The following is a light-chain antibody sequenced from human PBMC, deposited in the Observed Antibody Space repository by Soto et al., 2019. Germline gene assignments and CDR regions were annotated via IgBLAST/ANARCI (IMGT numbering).Light chain of an antibody. Sequence: QSALTQPPSASGTPGQGVTISCSGSTSNIGSNYVYWYQQLPGTAPELLIYRNNQRPSGVPDRFSGSKSGTSASLAISGLRSDDEADYFCATWDDSLNGFYVFGTGTKVTVL. J-gene: IGLJ1*01. V-gene: IGLV1-47*01. CDR1: TSNIGSNY. CDR2: RNN. CDR3: ATWDDSLNGFYV.